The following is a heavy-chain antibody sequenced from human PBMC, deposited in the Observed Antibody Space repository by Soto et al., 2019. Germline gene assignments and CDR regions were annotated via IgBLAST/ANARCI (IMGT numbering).Heavy chain of an antibody. CDR2: ISGSGLST. V-gene: IGHV3-23*01. CDR3: AKMTTRRFDY. J-gene: IGHJ4*02. CDR1: GFTFSSYA. D-gene: IGHD4-17*01. Sequence: PGRSLRLSCAASGFTFSSYAMSWVRQAPGKGLEWVSGISGSGLSTNYADSVKGRFTISRDNSKNTLYLQMNSLRAEDTAVYYCAKMTTRRFDYWGQGTLVTVSS.